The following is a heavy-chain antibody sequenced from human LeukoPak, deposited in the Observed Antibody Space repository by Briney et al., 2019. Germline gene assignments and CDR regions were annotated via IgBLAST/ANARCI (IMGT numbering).Heavy chain of an antibody. CDR2: IYYSGST. D-gene: IGHD3-22*01. CDR3: ARVVLPNYDDSSGYYSDAFDI. V-gene: IGHV4-39*07. J-gene: IGHJ3*02. Sequence: SETLSLTCTVSGGSISSSSYYWGWIRQPPGKGLEWIGSIYYSGSTYYNPSLKSRVTISVDTSKNQFSLKLSSVTAADTAVYYCARVVLPNYDDSSGYYSDAFDIWGQGAMVTVSS. CDR1: GGSISSSSYY.